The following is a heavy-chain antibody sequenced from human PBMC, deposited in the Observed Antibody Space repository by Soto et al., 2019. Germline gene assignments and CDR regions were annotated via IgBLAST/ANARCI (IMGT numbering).Heavy chain of an antibody. J-gene: IGHJ4*02. V-gene: IGHV1-46*01. CDR2: INPSGGST. CDR3: ARDHRNDYGDY. CDR1: GYAFTSYY. D-gene: IGHD4-17*01. Sequence: QVQLVQSGAEVKKPGASVKVSCKASGYAFTSYYMHWVRQAPGQGLEWMGIINPSGGSTSYAQKFQGRVTMTRDTSTSTVYMELSSLRSEDTAVYYCARDHRNDYGDYWGQGTLVTVSS.